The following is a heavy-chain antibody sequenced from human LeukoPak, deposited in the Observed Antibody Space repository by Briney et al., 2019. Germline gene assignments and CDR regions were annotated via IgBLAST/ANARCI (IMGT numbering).Heavy chain of an antibody. D-gene: IGHD1-1*01. CDR3: ARDRRLSGTTGLYYYYYYMDV. CDR2: INPNSGGT. J-gene: IGHJ6*03. V-gene: IGHV1-2*02. Sequence: ASVKVSCKASGYTFTGYYMHWVRQAPGQGLEWMGWINPNSGGTNYAQKFQGRVTMTRDTSISTAYMELSRLRSDDTAVYYCARDRRLSGTTGLYYYYYYMDVWGKGTTVTVSS. CDR1: GYTFTGYY.